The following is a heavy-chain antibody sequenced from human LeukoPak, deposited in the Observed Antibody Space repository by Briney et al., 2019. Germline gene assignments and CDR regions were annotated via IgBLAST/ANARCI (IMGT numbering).Heavy chain of an antibody. CDR1: GFTFSSYE. Sequence: PGGSLRLSCAASGFTFSSYEMNWVRQAPGKGLEWVSYISSSGSTIYYADSVKGRFTISRDNAKNSLYLQMNSLRAEDTAVYYCASKRWLQPIDYWGQGTLVTVSS. CDR2: ISSSGSTI. J-gene: IGHJ4*02. CDR3: ASKRWLQPIDY. D-gene: IGHD5-24*01. V-gene: IGHV3-48*03.